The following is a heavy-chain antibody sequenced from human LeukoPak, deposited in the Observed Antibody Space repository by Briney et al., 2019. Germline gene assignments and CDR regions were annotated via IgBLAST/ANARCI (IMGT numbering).Heavy chain of an antibody. CDR2: IYYSGST. Sequence: SETLSLTCTVSGGSISSSSCYWGWIRQPPGKGLEWIGSIYYSGSTYYNPSLKSRVTISVDTSKNQFSLKLSSVTAADTAVYYCAGYSSGWGYLDYWGQGTLVTVSS. CDR3: AGYSSGWGYLDY. V-gene: IGHV4-39*01. J-gene: IGHJ4*02. CDR1: GGSISSSSCY. D-gene: IGHD6-19*01.